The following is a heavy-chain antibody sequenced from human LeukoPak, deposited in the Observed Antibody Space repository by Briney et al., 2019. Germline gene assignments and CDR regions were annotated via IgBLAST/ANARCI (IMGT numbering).Heavy chain of an antibody. V-gene: IGHV4-31*03. J-gene: IGHJ4*02. CDR1: GASISSGGYF. D-gene: IGHD1-26*01. Sequence: SQTLSLTCTVSGASISSGGYFWSWIRQHPGKGLEWIGYIYNSGSAYYNPSLKSRVIISVDTSKNQFSLKLSSVTAADTAVYHCASRTSGTHYLESWGQGTLVTVSS. CDR2: IYNSGSA. CDR3: ASRTSGTHYLES.